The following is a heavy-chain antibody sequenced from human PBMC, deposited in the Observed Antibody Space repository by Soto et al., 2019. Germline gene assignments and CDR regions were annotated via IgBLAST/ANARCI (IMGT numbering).Heavy chain of an antibody. J-gene: IGHJ4*02. Sequence: QVQLVESGGGVVQPGRPLRLSCAASGFAFSSYAMHWVRQSPGKGLEWEAVISYDGSNKYYADSVKDRFTISGDNSKNTLYLQMNSLRAEDTAVYYCARDLSGSGDWGQGNLVTVSS. CDR1: GFAFSSYA. V-gene: IGHV3-30-3*01. D-gene: IGHD3-10*01. CDR3: ARDLSGSGD. CDR2: ISYDGSNK.